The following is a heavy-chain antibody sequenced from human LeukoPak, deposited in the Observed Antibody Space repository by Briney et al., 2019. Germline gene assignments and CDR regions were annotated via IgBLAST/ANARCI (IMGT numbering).Heavy chain of an antibody. Sequence: SETLSLTCAVYGGSFSGYYWSWIRQPPGKGLEWIGEINHSGSTNYNPSLKSRVTISVDTSKNQFSLNLNSMTAADTAVYYCARVDCPNGVCYSNFDYWGQGTLVTVAS. V-gene: IGHV4-34*01. J-gene: IGHJ4*02. CDR3: ARVDCPNGVCYSNFDY. CDR1: GGSFSGYY. D-gene: IGHD2-8*01. CDR2: INHSGST.